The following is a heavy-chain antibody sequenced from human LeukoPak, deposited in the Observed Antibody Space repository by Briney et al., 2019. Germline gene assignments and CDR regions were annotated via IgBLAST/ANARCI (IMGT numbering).Heavy chain of an antibody. CDR3: AKDHPGCRSTSCYEDFDP. CDR2: IWYDGSNK. V-gene: IGHV3-33*06. J-gene: IGHJ5*02. D-gene: IGHD2-2*01. Sequence: GRSLRLSCAASGFTFSSYGMHWVRQAPGKGLEWVAVIWYDGSNKYYADSVKGRFTISRDNSKNTLYLQMNSLRAEDTAVYYCAKDHPGCRSTSCYEDFDPWGQGTLVTVSS. CDR1: GFTFSSYG.